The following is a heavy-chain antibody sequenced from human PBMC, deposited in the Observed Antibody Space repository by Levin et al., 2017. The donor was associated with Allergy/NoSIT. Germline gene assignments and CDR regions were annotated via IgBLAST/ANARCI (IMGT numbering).Heavy chain of an antibody. J-gene: IGHJ4*02. V-gene: IGHV4-31*03. CDR2: IYYSGST. CDR1: GGSISSGGYY. CDR3: AGGPHYYGSGIRDY. D-gene: IGHD3-10*01. Sequence: SETLSLTCTVSGGSISSGGYYWSWIRQHPGKGLEWIGYIYYSGSTYYNPSLKSRVTISVDTSKNQFSLKLSSVTAADTAVYYCAGGPHYYGSGIRDYWGQGTLVTVSS.